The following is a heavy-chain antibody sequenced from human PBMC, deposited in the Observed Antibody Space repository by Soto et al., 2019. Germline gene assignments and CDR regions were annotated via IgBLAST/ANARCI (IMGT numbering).Heavy chain of an antibody. CDR2: ISGSGDKT. CDR1: GFTFSSYA. D-gene: IGHD3-10*01. CDR3: AQDGSGTYYHLVDIYYYRSGMDV. J-gene: IGHJ6*01. Sequence: DVQLLESGGGLVQPGGSLTLSCAASGFTFSSYAMTWVRQAPGKGLEWVSVISGSGDKTYYADSVKGRFTISRDNSKNTRYLPMTRLRAADTAVYFCAQDGSGTYYHLVDIYYYRSGMDVWGQGTTVTVSA. V-gene: IGHV3-23*01.